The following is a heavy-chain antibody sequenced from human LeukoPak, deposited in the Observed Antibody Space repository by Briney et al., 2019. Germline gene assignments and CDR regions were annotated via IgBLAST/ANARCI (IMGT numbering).Heavy chain of an antibody. Sequence: ASVKVSCKASGYTFTSYDINWVRQATGQGLEWMGWMNPNSGNTGYAQKFQGRVTITADKSTSTAYMELSSLRSEDTAVYYCARGGEQWLHPSPPNDCWGQGTLVTVSS. CDR1: GYTFTSYD. J-gene: IGHJ4*02. D-gene: IGHD6-19*01. CDR2: MNPNSGNT. V-gene: IGHV1-8*01. CDR3: ARGGEQWLHPSPPNDC.